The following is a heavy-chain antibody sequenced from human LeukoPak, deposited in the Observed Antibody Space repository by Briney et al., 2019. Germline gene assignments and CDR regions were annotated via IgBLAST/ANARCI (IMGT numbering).Heavy chain of an antibody. CDR2: INHNGST. CDR3: ARMGYSSGWSRKIRSRY. V-gene: IGHV4-34*01. D-gene: IGHD6-19*01. Sequence: SETLSLTCAVYGGSFSGYYWSWIRQPPGKGLEWIGEINHNGSTNYNPSLKSRVTISVDTSKNQFSLKLSSVTAADTAVYYCARMGYSSGWSRKIRSRYWGQGTLVTVSS. J-gene: IGHJ4*02. CDR1: GGSFSGYY.